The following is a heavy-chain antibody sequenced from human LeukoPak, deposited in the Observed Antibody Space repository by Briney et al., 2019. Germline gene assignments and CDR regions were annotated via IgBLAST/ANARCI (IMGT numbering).Heavy chain of an antibody. CDR1: GGSFSGYY. V-gene: IGHV4-34*01. D-gene: IGHD4-17*01. Sequence: SETLSLPCAVYGGSFSGYYWSWIRQPPGKGLEWIGEINHSGSTNYNPSLKSRVTISVDTSKNQFSLKLSSVTAADTAVYYCARDHYGLFDYWGQGTLVTVSS. CDR2: INHSGST. CDR3: ARDHYGLFDY. J-gene: IGHJ4*02.